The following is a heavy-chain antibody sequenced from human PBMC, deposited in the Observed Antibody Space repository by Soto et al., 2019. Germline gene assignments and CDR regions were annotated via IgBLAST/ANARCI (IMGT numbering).Heavy chain of an antibody. CDR1: GFTFSSYS. Sequence: EVQLVESGGGLVQPGGSLRLSCAASGFTFSSYSMNCVRQAPGKGLEWVSYISSSSSTIYYADSVKGRFTISRYNAKNSLYLQMNSLSAKDTAVYYCARDLNYGLFDYWGQGTRVTVSS. CDR2: ISSSSSTI. V-gene: IGHV3-48*01. J-gene: IGHJ4*02. CDR3: ARDLNYGLFDY. D-gene: IGHD4-17*01.